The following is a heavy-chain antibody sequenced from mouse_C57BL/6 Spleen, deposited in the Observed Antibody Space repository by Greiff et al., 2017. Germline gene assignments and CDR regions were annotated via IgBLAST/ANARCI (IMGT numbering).Heavy chain of an antibody. CDR3: ARYYYGSFDY. CDR2: IYPGDGDT. D-gene: IGHD1-1*01. Sequence: VKLQESGPELVKPGASVKISCKASGYAFSSSWRNWVKQRPGKGLDWIGRIYPGDGDTNYNGKFTGKATLTPDQSSSTAYMQLSSLTSGDSAVYFSARYYYGSFDYWGQGTTLTVSS. V-gene: IGHV1-82*01. CDR1: GYAFSSSW. J-gene: IGHJ2*01.